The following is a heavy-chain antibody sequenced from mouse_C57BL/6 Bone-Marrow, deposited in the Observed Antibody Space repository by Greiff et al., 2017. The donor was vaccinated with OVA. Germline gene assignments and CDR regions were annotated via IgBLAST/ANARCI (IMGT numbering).Heavy chain of an antibody. CDR3: ATTDYLFAY. CDR2: ISNGGSYT. V-gene: IGHV5-4*01. D-gene: IGHD2-4*01. CDR1: GFTFSSYA. J-gene: IGHJ3*01. Sequence: VQLMQSGGGLVKPGGSLKLSCAASGFTFSSYAMSWVRQPPEKRLEWVATISNGGSYTYYPDNVKGRFTISRDNAKHNRYLQMRPLKTEDKAMYYCATTDYLFAYWGQGTLVTVSA.